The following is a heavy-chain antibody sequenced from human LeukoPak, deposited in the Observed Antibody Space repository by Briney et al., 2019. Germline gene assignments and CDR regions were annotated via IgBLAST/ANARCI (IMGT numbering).Heavy chain of an antibody. CDR2: IKQDGSEK. Sequence: GGSLRLSCAASGFTFSTYWMSWVRQAPEKGLEWVANIKQDGSEKYYVDSVKGRFTISRDNAKNSLYLQMNSRRAEDTAMYYCAKDSAGNDYWGQGTLVTVSS. D-gene: IGHD6-13*01. CDR1: GFTFSTYW. V-gene: IGHV3-7*01. J-gene: IGHJ4*02. CDR3: AKDSAGNDY.